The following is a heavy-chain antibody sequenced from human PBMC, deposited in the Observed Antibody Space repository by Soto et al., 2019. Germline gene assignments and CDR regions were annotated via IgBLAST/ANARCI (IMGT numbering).Heavy chain of an antibody. D-gene: IGHD3-3*01. CDR3: TTDTYTIFGVVITFDY. V-gene: IGHV3-15*01. CDR2: IKSKTDGGTT. Sequence: EVQLVESGGGLVKPGGSLRLSCAASGFTFSNAWMSWVRQAPGKGLEWVGCIKSKTDGGTTDYAAPVKGRFTISRDDSKNTLYLQMNSLKTEDTAVYYCTTDTYTIFGVVITFDYWGQGTLVTVSS. J-gene: IGHJ4*02. CDR1: GFTFSNAW.